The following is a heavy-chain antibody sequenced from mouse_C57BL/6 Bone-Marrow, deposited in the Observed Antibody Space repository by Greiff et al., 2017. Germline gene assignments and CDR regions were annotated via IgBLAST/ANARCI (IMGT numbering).Heavy chain of an antibody. Sequence: DVQLVESGGGLVQPGGSLKLSCAASGFTFSDYYMYWVRQTPEKRLEWVAYISNGGGSTYYPDTVKGRFTISRDNAKNTLYLQMSRLKSEDTAMYYCARQGDYDGDYWGQGTTLTVSS. CDR1: GFTFSDYY. V-gene: IGHV5-12*01. J-gene: IGHJ2*01. D-gene: IGHD2-4*01. CDR2: ISNGGGST. CDR3: ARQGDYDGDY.